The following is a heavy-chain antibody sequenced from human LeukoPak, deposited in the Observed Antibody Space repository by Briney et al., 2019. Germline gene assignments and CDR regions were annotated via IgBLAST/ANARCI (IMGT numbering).Heavy chain of an antibody. CDR1: GFTVSSNY. Sequence: GGSLRLSCAASGFTVSSNYMSWVRQAPGKGLEWVSVIYSGGSTYYADSVKGRFTISRDNSKNTLYLQMNSLRAEDTAVYYCAKERYSPDAFDIWGQGTMVTVSS. CDR3: AKERYSPDAFDI. V-gene: IGHV3-53*05. D-gene: IGHD5-12*01. J-gene: IGHJ3*02. CDR2: IYSGGST.